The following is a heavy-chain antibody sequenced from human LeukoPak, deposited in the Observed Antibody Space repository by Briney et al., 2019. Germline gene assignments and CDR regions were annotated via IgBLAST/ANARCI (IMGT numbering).Heavy chain of an antibody. V-gene: IGHV3-23*01. J-gene: IGHJ6*02. CDR2: ISGSGGST. D-gene: IGHD6-13*01. CDR3: AKDRGIAAAGRSDGMDV. CDR1: GFTFSSYA. Sequence: TGGSLRLSCAASGFTFSSYAMSWIRQAPGKGLEWVSAISGSGGSTYYADSVKGRFTISRDNSKNTLYLRMNSLRAEDTAVYYCAKDRGIAAAGRSDGMDVWGQGTTVTVSS.